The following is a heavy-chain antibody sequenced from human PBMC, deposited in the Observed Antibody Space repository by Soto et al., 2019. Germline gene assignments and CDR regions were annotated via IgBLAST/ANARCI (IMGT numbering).Heavy chain of an antibody. Sequence: SETLSLTCTVSGGSISSYYWSWIRQPPGKGLKWIGYIYYSGSTNYNPSLKSRVTISVDTSKNQFSLKLSSVTAADTAVYYCASNGGRSYDILTGYRYYYYGMDVWGQGTTVTVSS. CDR3: ASNGGRSYDILTGYRYYYYGMDV. D-gene: IGHD3-9*01. V-gene: IGHV4-59*01. CDR2: IYYSGST. CDR1: GGSISSYY. J-gene: IGHJ6*02.